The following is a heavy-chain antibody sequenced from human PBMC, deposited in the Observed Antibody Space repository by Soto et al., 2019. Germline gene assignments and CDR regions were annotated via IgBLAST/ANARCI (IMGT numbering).Heavy chain of an antibody. J-gene: IGHJ4*02. D-gene: IGHD5-12*01. Sequence: SETLSLTCSVSGGTINSGDYFWSWIRHPPGKGLEWMGSIFYTGSTYYSPSLKSRASMSMDTSKNLLSLRLRSLTAADTAVYFCARVKATLYRHYYFDYWGQGTPVTVSS. V-gene: IGHV4-30-4*01. CDR3: ARVKATLYRHYYFDY. CDR2: IFYTGST. CDR1: GGTINSGDYF.